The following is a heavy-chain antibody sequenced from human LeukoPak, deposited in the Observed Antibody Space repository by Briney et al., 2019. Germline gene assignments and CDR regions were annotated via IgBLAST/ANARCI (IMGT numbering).Heavy chain of an antibody. Sequence: GGSLRLSCAASGFTFDDYAMPWVRQAPGKGLEWVSGISWNSGSIGYADSVKGRFTISRDNAKNSLYLQMNSLRAEDTALYYCAKSGGSGSYYPYFDYWGQGTLVTVSS. J-gene: IGHJ4*02. D-gene: IGHD3-10*01. CDR1: GFTFDDYA. CDR3: AKSGGSGSYYPYFDY. V-gene: IGHV3-9*01. CDR2: ISWNSGSI.